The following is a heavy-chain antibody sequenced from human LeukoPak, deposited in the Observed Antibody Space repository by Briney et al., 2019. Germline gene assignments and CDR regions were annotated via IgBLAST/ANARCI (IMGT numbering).Heavy chain of an antibody. D-gene: IGHD6-13*01. Sequence: PAESLRLACAVSGLFFSSYCMNWVRQPPGKGLEWVSFISSSSSNIYYADSVKGRFTISRDNAKTSLYVQMNRLRAEDTAVYYCARARDSSSPFDPWGQGTLVTVSS. J-gene: IGHJ5*02. CDR2: ISSSSSNI. CDR1: GLFFSSYC. V-gene: IGHV3-21*01. CDR3: ARARDSSSPFDP.